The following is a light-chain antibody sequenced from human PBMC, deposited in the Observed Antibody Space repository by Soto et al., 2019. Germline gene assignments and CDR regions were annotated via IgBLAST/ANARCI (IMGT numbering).Light chain of an antibody. CDR2: GNS. V-gene: IGLV1-40*01. CDR1: SSNIGAGYD. J-gene: IGLJ3*02. Sequence: QAVVTQPPSVSGAPGQRVTISCTGSSSNIGAGYDVHWYQQLPGTAPKLLIYGNSNRPSGVPDRFSGSKSATSASLAITGLQAEDEADYYCQSYDSSLSALFGGGTKVTVL. CDR3: QSYDSSLSAL.